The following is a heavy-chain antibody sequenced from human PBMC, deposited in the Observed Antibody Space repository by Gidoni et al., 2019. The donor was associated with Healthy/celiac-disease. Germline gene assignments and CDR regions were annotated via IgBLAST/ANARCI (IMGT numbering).Heavy chain of an antibody. J-gene: IGHJ2*01. CDR2: IYWNDDK. Sequence: QITLKESGPTLVKPTQTLPLPCTFSGFSLSTSGVGVCWIRQPPGKALEWLALIYWNDDKRYSPSLKSRLTITKDTSKNQVVLTMTNMDPVDTATYYCAHSQYYYDSSGYYSYWYCDLWGRGTLVTVSS. D-gene: IGHD3-22*01. CDR1: GFSLSTSGVG. CDR3: AHSQYYYDSSGYYSYWYCDL. V-gene: IGHV2-5*01.